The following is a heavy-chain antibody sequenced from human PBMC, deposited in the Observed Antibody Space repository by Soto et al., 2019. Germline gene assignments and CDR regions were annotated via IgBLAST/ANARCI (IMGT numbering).Heavy chain of an antibody. D-gene: IGHD2-21*01. V-gene: IGHV4-34*01. Sequence: PSETLSLTCVVSGGSVSDYFWSWILQHPGMALEWIGEINHLGSIDYNPSLKSRVTMSVDTSKNQFSLTLNSVTAADTATYYCARGGISHWAYFYYMDVWDRGTTVTVSS. CDR2: INHLGSI. CDR3: ARGGISHWAYFYYMDV. CDR1: GGSVSDYF. J-gene: IGHJ6*03.